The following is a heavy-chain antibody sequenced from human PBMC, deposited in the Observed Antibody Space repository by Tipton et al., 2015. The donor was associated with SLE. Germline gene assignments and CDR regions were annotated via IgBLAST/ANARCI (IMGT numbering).Heavy chain of an antibody. CDR2: IFYSGGT. CDR1: GGSIGSHH. J-gene: IGHJ4*02. CDR3: ARLAVAGMWYYFDF. D-gene: IGHD6-19*01. V-gene: IGHV4-59*11. Sequence: TLSLTCTVSGGSIGSHHWTWIRQPPGKGLEWIGNIFYSGGTNYSPFLNSRITISVDTSKNQLSLNVISMTAADTAVYYCARLAVAGMWYYFDFWGQGAPVTVSS.